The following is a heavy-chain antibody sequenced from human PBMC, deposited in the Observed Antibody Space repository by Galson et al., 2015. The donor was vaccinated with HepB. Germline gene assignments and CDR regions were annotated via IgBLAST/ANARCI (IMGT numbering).Heavy chain of an antibody. J-gene: IGHJ3*02. CDR1: GGTFSSYT. D-gene: IGHD5/OR15-5a*01. Sequence: SVKVSCKASGGTFSSYTISWVRQAPGQGLEWMGRIIPILGIANYAQKFQGRVTITADKSTSTAYMELSSLRSEDTAVYYCAREVYDYGCAFDIWGQGTMVTVSS. V-gene: IGHV1-69*02. CDR2: IIPILGIA. CDR3: AREVYDYGCAFDI.